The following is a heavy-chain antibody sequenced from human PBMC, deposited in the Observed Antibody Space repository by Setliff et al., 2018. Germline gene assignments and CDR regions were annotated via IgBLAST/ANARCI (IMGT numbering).Heavy chain of an antibody. CDR2: IRYNGNNQ. D-gene: IGHD2-21*02. J-gene: IGHJ6*02. CDR3: AKANAMVVTSHSYGMDV. Sequence: LSCAASGFIFSAYEMNWARQAPGKGLEWVAFIRYNGNNQYYSDSVKGRFTTSRDNSKNTLNLQMNGLRAEDTAVYYCAKANAMVVTSHSYGMDVWGQGTTVTVSS. V-gene: IGHV3-30*02. CDR1: GFIFSAYE.